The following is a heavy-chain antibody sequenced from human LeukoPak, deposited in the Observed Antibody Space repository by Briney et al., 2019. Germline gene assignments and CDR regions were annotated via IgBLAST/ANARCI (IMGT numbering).Heavy chain of an antibody. Sequence: GGSLRLSCAASGFTFSSYAMSWVRQAPGKGLEWVSAISGSGGSTYYAGSVKGRFTISRDNSKNTLYLQMNSLRAEDTAVYYCAKDKAGYTAMVYDAFDIWGQGTMVTVSS. D-gene: IGHD5-18*01. J-gene: IGHJ3*02. CDR1: GFTFSSYA. CDR3: AKDKAGYTAMVYDAFDI. CDR2: ISGSGGST. V-gene: IGHV3-23*01.